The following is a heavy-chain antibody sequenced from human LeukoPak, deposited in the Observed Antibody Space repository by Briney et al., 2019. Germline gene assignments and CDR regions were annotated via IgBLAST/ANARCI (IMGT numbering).Heavy chain of an antibody. D-gene: IGHD3-10*01. CDR2: ISYDG. Sequence: GRSLRLSCAASGFSFSSYAMHWVRQAPGKGLEWVAFISYDGADSVKGRFTISRDSSKNTLYLQMNSLRDEDTAVYYCARDRGLYGFDAFDIWGQGTMVTVSS. CDR1: GFSFSSYA. V-gene: IGHV3-30*04. J-gene: IGHJ3*02. CDR3: ARDRGLYGFDAFDI.